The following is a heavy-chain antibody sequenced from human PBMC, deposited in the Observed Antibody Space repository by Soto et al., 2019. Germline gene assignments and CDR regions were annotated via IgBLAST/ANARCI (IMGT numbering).Heavy chain of an antibody. Sequence: PSETLSLTCTVSRGSISSGGYYWSWIHQQPGKGPEWIGYIYYSGSTNYNPSLKSRVTISVDTSKNQFSLKLSSVTAADTAVYYCARHSRHSGYDDFDYWGQGTLVTVSS. D-gene: IGHD5-12*01. V-gene: IGHV4-61*08. CDR2: IYYSGST. CDR3: ARHSRHSGYDDFDY. CDR1: RGSISSGGYY. J-gene: IGHJ4*02.